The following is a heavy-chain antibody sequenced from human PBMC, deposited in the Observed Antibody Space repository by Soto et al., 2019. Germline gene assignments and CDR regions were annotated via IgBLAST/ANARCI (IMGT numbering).Heavy chain of an antibody. V-gene: IGHV3-15*01. Sequence: PGGSLRLSCVASGFTFKTAWMAWVRQAPGKGLEWVGHVTTGGPTHYAAPVKGKFTISRDDSKNTAYLQMNSLKAEDTAVYYCATDLPTEGAGEFDYWGQGTPVTVYS. J-gene: IGHJ4*02. CDR1: GFTFKTAW. CDR2: VTTGGPT. CDR3: ATDLPTEGAGEFDY. D-gene: IGHD1-26*01.